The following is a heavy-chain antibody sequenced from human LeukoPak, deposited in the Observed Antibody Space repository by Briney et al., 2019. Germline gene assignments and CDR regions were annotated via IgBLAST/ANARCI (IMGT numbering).Heavy chain of an antibody. D-gene: IGHD2-2*02. CDR1: GGSISSHY. Sequence: SETLSLTCTVSGGSISSHYWSWIRQPPGKGLEWIGYIYYSGSTNYNPSLKSRVTISVDTSKNQFSLKLSSVTAADTAVYYCARIREVPAAIGPGPVDYWGQGTLVTVSS. J-gene: IGHJ4*02. CDR2: IYYSGST. V-gene: IGHV4-59*11. CDR3: ARIREVPAAIGPGPVDY.